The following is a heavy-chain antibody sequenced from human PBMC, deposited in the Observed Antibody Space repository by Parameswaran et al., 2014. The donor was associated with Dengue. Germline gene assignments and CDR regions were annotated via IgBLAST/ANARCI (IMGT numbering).Heavy chain of an antibody. Sequence: VRQMPGKGLEWVSSISTTSSYIYYADSVKGRFTISRDDAKNSLYLQMNSLRAEDTAVYYCARDLVAGYYYGMDVWGQGTTVTVSS. CDR2: ISTTSSYI. D-gene: IGHD2-8*02. J-gene: IGHJ6*02. CDR3: ARDLVAGYYYGMDV. V-gene: IGHV3-21*01.